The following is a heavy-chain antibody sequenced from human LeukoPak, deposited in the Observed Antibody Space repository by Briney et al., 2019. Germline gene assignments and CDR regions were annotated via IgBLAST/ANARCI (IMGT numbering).Heavy chain of an antibody. J-gene: IGHJ6*03. V-gene: IGHV3-30*02. CDR1: GFTFSSYG. CDR2: IRYDGSNK. CDR3: XKDXXXYYDSSGPYYYYMDV. D-gene: IGHD3-22*01. Sequence: PGGSLRLSCAASGFTFSSYGMHWVRQAPGKGLEWVAFIRYDGSNKYYADSVKGRFTISRDNSKNTLYLQMNSLRAEDTAVYYXXKDXXXYYDSSGPYYYYMDVWGKGTTVTVSS.